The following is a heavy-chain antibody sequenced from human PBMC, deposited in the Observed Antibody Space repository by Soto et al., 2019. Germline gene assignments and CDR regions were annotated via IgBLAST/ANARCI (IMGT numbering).Heavy chain of an antibody. V-gene: IGHV6-1*01. J-gene: IGHJ4*01. Sequence: SQTLSLTCAITGDSVSSNSAGWSWVRQSPSRGLEWLGRTYYRSKWYYEYAVSVRGRITINPDTSKNQYSLQLNSVTPEDTAVYFFVRGEQYSGRFFDSRGQGPPVTV. D-gene: IGHD1-26*01. CDR1: GDSVSSNSAG. CDR2: TYYRSKWYY. CDR3: VRGEQYSGRFFDS.